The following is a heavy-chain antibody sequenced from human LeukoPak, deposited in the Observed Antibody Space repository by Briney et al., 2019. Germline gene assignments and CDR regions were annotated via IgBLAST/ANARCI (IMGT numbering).Heavy chain of an antibody. D-gene: IGHD6-19*01. CDR1: GGSISSYY. J-gene: IGHJ4*02. CDR3: ARGIAVAGPHFDY. CDR2: IYYSGST. V-gene: IGHV4-59*08. Sequence: KPSETLSLTCTVSGGSISSYYWSWIRQPPGKGLEWIGYIYYSGSTNYNPSLKSRVTISVDTSKNQFSLKLSSVTAADTAVYYCARGIAVAGPHFDYWGQGTLVTVSS.